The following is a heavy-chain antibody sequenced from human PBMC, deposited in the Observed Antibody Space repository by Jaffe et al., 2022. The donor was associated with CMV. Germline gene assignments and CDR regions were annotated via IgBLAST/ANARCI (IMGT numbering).Heavy chain of an antibody. CDR3: ARGRPDARSPVVGDFDY. D-gene: IGHD2-15*01. J-gene: IGHJ4*02. Sequence: QVQLQQWGAGLLKPSETLSLTCAVYGGSFSGYYWSWIRQPPGKGLEWIGEINHSGSTNYNPSLKSRVTISVDTSKNQFSLKLSSVTAADTAVYYCARGRPDARSPVVGDFDYWGQGTLVTVSS. CDR1: GGSFSGYY. CDR2: INHSGST. V-gene: IGHV4-34*01.